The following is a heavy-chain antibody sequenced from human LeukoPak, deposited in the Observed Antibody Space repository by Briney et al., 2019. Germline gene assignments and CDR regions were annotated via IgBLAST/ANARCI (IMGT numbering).Heavy chain of an antibody. CDR1: GFSFRKYS. D-gene: IGHD4-23*01. J-gene: IGHJ4*02. V-gene: IGHV3-23*01. CDR2: ITGREGNT. CDR3: ARVSGGNLNYFYY. Sequence: GGSLRLSCVASGFSFRKYSMSWVRQAPGQGLEWVSSITGREGNTYAADSVKGRFTISRDSSKNTLYLQMNTLRAEDTAVYYCARVSGGNLNYFYYWGQGTLVTVSS.